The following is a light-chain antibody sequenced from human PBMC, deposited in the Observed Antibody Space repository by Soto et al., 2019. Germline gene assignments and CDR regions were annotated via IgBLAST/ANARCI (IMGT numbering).Light chain of an antibody. CDR1: SSDIGAYNY. V-gene: IGLV2-14*03. J-gene: IGLJ1*01. Sequence: QSALTQPASVSGSPGQSITISCSGTSSDIGAYNYVSWYQQHPDKAPKLIIFDVTNRPSGVSGRFSGSKSANTASLTISGLQAADEADYFCKSYAGSNTYVFGSGTKVTVL. CDR2: DVT. CDR3: KSYAGSNTYV.